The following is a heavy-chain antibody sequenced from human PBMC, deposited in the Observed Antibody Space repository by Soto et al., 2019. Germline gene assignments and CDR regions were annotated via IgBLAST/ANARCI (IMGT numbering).Heavy chain of an antibody. V-gene: IGHV4-59*01. D-gene: IGHD7-27*01. Sequence: SETLSLTCSVSGGSISSYDWSWIRQPPGKGLEWIGYIYYSGSTDYDPSLKSRVTISVDTSKNQFSLKLSSVTAADTAVYYCARRWGTYFDFWGQGTLVTVS. CDR2: IYYSGST. CDR1: GGSISSYD. J-gene: IGHJ4*02. CDR3: ARRWGTYFDF.